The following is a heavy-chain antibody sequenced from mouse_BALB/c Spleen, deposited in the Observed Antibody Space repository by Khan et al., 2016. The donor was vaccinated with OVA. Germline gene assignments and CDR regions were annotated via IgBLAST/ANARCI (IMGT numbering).Heavy chain of an antibody. J-gene: IGHJ4*01. CDR2: IYPGNVNT. V-gene: IGHV1S56*01. CDR1: GYTFTTYY. D-gene: IGHD2-4*01. CDR3: ARDDYFVGAAIDY. Sequence: QVRLQQSGPELVKPGASVRISCKASGYTFTTYYLHWVKQRPGQGLEWIGWIYPGNVNTKYNERFKGKDTLTADKSSSTAYMHLSSLTSEDSAVFFCARDDYFVGAAIDYWGQGTSVTVSS.